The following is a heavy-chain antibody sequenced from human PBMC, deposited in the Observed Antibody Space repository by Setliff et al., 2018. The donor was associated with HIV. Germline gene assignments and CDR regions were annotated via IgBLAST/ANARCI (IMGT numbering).Heavy chain of an antibody. J-gene: IGHJ6*03. CDR2: IYYSGST. D-gene: IGHD3-10*01. CDR3: ASLDGSESPYIYYYYMDV. CDR1: GDSIGSSSYY. Sequence: SETLSLTCTVSGDSIGSSSYYWAWIRQPPGKGLEWIGNIYYSGSTYYNPPLKTRVTISVDGSKNQISLKLSSVTAADTAVYYCASLDGSESPYIYYYYMDVWGKGTAVTSP. V-gene: IGHV4-39*01.